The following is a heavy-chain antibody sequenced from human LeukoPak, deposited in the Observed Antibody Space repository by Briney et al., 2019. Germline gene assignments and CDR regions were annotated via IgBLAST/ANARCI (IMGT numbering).Heavy chain of an antibody. D-gene: IGHD6-19*01. V-gene: IGHV3-30*18. CDR2: ISYDGSNK. J-gene: IGHJ4*02. Sequence: PGGSLRLSCAASGFTFSSCGMHWVRQAPGKGLEWVAVISYDGSNKYYADSVKGRFTISRDNSKNTLYLQMNSLRAEDTAVYYCAKGPSGWYSAFDYWGQGTLVTVSS. CDR1: GFTFSSCG. CDR3: AKGPSGWYSAFDY.